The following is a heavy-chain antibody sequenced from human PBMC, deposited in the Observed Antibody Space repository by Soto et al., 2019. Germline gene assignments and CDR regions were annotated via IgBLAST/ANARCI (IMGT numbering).Heavy chain of an antibody. CDR3: ARMTVVVPAANNWFDP. CDR1: GARLTEVS. D-gene: IGHD2-2*01. Sequence: ASVKVSCKVSGARLTEVSLQWVRQGPGGRLQWMGGFDVTQRKTVYAQDFQGRVTMTDDTSANTANMQLSGLRSEDTAVYYCARMTVVVPAANNWFDPWGQGTRVTVSS. CDR2: FDVTQRKT. J-gene: IGHJ5*02. V-gene: IGHV1-24*01.